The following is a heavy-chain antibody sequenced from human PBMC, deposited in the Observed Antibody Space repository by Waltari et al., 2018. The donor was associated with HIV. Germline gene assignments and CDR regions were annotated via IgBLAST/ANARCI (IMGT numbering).Heavy chain of an antibody. V-gene: IGHV1-24*01. J-gene: IGHJ1*01. CDR2: FDPKNGKP. D-gene: IGHD2-15*01. Sequence: QLIQSTSALKRPGASVTISCQVSGYPLSDLSMQWVRQGRGLRVEWMGGFDPKNGKPVYSQRFWGRVSLAEDTSEDTAFLELNRLTSDDTAVYYCVTLYNESPLYSNFWGQGTLVTV. CDR1: GYPLSDLS. CDR3: VTLYNESPLYSNF.